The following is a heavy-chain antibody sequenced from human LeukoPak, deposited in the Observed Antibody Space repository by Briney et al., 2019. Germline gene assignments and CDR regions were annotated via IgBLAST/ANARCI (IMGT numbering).Heavy chain of an antibody. V-gene: IGHV3-23*01. J-gene: IGHJ4*02. Sequence: PGGSLRLSCAASGFTFSSYAMSGVRQAPGKGLEWVSAISGSGGSTYYADSVKGRFTISRDNSKNTLYLQMNSLRAEDTAVYYCAKYSSGAGYSSNWYFDYWGQGTLVTVSS. CDR2: ISGSGGST. CDR3: AKYSSGAGYSSNWYFDY. D-gene: IGHD6-13*01. CDR1: GFTFSSYA.